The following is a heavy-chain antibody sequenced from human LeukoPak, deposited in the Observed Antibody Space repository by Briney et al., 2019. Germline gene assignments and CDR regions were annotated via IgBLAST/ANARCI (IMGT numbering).Heavy chain of an antibody. D-gene: IGHD5-18*01. V-gene: IGHV4-4*07. Sequence: SETLSLTCTVSGGSISSYYWSWIRQPAGKGLEWIGRIYTSGSTNYNPSLKSRVTMSVDTSKNQFSLELSSVTAADPAVYYCARGWFSGYSLPVEPFFDYWGQGTLVTVSS. CDR3: ARGWFSGYSLPVEPFFDY. J-gene: IGHJ4*02. CDR1: GGSISSYY. CDR2: IYTSGST.